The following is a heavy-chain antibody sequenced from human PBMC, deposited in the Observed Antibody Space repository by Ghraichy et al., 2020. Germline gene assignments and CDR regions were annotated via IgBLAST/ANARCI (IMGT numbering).Heavy chain of an antibody. CDR2: IKSDDITT. Sequence: GGSLILSCAASGLTFSSYWMHWVRHAPGKGLVWVSLIKSDDITTIYADSVEGRFTISRDNAKNTVYLQMNSLRAEDTAVYYCATGGGYYYDYWGQGILVTVSS. V-gene: IGHV3-74*01. D-gene: IGHD1-26*01. CDR1: GLTFSSYW. CDR3: ATGGGYYYDY. J-gene: IGHJ4*02.